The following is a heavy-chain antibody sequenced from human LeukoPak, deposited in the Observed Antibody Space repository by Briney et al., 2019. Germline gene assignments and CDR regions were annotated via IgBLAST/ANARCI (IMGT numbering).Heavy chain of an antibody. CDR2: IYTSGST. D-gene: IGHD6-13*01. J-gene: IGHJ4*02. CDR3: ARGDSSSWYYGY. Sequence: PSQTLSLTCTVSGGSISSGSYYWSWIRQPAGKGLEWIGRIYTSGSTNYNPSLKSRVTISVDTSKNQFSLKLSSVTAADTAVYYCARGDSSSWYYGYWGQGTLVTVSS. V-gene: IGHV4-61*02. CDR1: GGSISSGSYY.